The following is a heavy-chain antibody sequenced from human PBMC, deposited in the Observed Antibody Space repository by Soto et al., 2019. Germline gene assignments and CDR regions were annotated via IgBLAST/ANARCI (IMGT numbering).Heavy chain of an antibody. J-gene: IGHJ5*02. V-gene: IGHV1-3*01. Sequence: ASVKVSCKASGYTFTSYAMHWVRQAPGQRLEWMGWINAGNSNTKYSQKFQGRVTITKSTSASTAYMELSSLRSEDTAVYYCARGPRRNWFDPWGQGTVVTVSS. CDR2: INAGNSNT. CDR3: ARGPRRNWFDP. CDR1: GYTFTSYA.